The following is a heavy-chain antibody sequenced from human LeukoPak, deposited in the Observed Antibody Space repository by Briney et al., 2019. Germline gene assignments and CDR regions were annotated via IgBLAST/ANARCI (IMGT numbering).Heavy chain of an antibody. CDR1: GFTFSSHG. V-gene: IGHV3-30*02. D-gene: IGHD4-23*01. Sequence: PGGSLRLSCATSGFTFSSHGMHWVRQAPGKGLEWVAFIRYDGRNEYYADSVKGRFAISRDNSRNTLYLQMNSLRAEDTAVYYCAKKLGDGGNFYYYYYMDVWGKGTTVTISS. CDR2: IRYDGRNE. J-gene: IGHJ6*03. CDR3: AKKLGDGGNFYYYYYMDV.